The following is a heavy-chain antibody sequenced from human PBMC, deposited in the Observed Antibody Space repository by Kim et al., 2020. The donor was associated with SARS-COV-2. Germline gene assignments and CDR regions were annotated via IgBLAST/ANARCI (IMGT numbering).Heavy chain of an antibody. CDR3: ARGKYLKGSSSWYLITGTKRDNWFDP. J-gene: IGHJ5*02. V-gene: IGHV4-34*01. CDR2: INHSGST. D-gene: IGHD6-13*01. CDR1: GGSFSGYY. Sequence: SETLSLTCAVYGGSFSGYYWSWIRQPPGKGLEWIGEINHSGSTNYNPSLKSRVTISVDTSKNQFSPKLSSVTAADTAVYYCARGKYLKGSSSWYLITGTKRDNWFDPWGQGTLVTVSS.